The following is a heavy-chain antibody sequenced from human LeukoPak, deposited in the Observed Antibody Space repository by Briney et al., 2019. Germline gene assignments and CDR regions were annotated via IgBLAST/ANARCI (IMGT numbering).Heavy chain of an antibody. D-gene: IGHD3-9*01. J-gene: IGHJ4*02. Sequence: GASVKVSCKASGYTFTSYGITWLRQAPGQGLEWMGRIIPILDVTNYAQKFQGRVTITADQSTSTAYMELSSLRSEDTGVYSCARGGGVDILTGFQYWGQGTLVTVSS. CDR2: IIPILDVT. CDR3: ARGGGVDILTGFQY. CDR1: GYTFTSYG. V-gene: IGHV1-69*04.